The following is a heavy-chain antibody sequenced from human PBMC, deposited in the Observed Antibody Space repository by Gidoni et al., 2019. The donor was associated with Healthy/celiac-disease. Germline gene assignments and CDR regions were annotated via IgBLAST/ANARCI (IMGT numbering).Heavy chain of an antibody. CDR3: AREIQLWLYEGDYYYGMDV. CDR1: GYTFTSYG. V-gene: IGHV1-18*01. CDR2: ISAYNGTT. D-gene: IGHD5-18*01. J-gene: IGHJ6*02. Sequence: QVQLVQSGAEVKKPGASVKVSCKASGYTFTSYGISWVRQAPGQGLEWMGWISAYNGTTNYAQKLQGRVTMTTDTSTSTAYMELRSLRSDDTAVYYCAREIQLWLYEGDYYYGMDVWGQGTTVTVSS.